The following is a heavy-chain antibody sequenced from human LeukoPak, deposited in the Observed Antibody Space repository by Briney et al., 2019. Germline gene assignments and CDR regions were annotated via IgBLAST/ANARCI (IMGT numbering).Heavy chain of an antibody. V-gene: IGHV3-53*01. J-gene: IGHJ6*02. CDR2: IYSGGST. CDR3: ARAPHYSNYGPYYYGMDV. D-gene: IGHD4-11*01. CDR1: GFTVGSTY. Sequence: PGGSLRLSCAASGFTVGSTYMSWVRQAPGKGLEWVSAIYSGGSTYYADSVKGRFTISRDNAKNSLYLQMNSLRAEDTAVYYCARAPHYSNYGPYYYGMDVWGQGTTVTVSS.